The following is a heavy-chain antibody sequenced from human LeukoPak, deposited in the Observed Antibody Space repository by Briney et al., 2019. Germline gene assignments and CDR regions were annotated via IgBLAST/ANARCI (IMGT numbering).Heavy chain of an antibody. CDR1: GFTFSSYW. J-gene: IGHJ4*02. CDR3: ARGGPIYCSGDSCYPGDY. CDR2: IASDGSST. D-gene: IGHD2-15*01. V-gene: IGHV3-74*01. Sequence: GGSLRLSCAASGFTFSSYWMNWVRHAPGKGLVWVSRIASDGSSTTYADSVKGRFSISRDNAKNTLYLQMNSLRVEDTAVYYCARGGPIYCSGDSCYPGDYWGQGTLVTVSS.